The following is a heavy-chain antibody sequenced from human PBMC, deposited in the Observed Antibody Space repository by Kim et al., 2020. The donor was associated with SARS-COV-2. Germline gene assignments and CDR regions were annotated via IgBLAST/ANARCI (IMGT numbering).Heavy chain of an antibody. Sequence: GESLKISCKGSGYRFTSHWIGWVRQMPGKGLEWMGIIFPGDSDTRYSPSFQGQVTISADESISTTYLQWSSLKASDTAIYYCATSPSTSDWNGFDPWGQGTLVPVSS. D-gene: IGHD1-1*01. CDR3: ATSPSTSDWNGFDP. J-gene: IGHJ5*02. CDR2: IFPGDSDT. CDR1: GYRFTSHW. V-gene: IGHV5-51*01.